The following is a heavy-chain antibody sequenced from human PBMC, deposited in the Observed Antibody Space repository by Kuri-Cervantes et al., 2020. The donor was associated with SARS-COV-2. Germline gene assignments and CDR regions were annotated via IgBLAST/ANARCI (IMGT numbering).Heavy chain of an antibody. J-gene: IGHJ4*02. V-gene: IGHV3-11*03. CDR1: GFTFSDYY. CDR2: ISSSSSYT. Sequence: GGSLRLSCAASGFTFSDYYMSWIRQAPGKGLEWVSYISSSSSYTNYADSVKGRFTISRDKSKNSLYLQMNSLRAEDTAVYYCARWQQLIDYWGQGTLVTVSS. CDR3: ARWQQLIDY. D-gene: IGHD6-13*01.